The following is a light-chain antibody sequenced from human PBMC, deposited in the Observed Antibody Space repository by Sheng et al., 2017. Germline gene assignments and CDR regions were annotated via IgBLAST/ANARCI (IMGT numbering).Light chain of an antibody. CDR2: GAS. CDR1: QSVSSD. J-gene: IGKJ2*01. Sequence: EIVMTQSPATLSVSPGERVTLSCRASQSVSSDLAWYQQKPGQPPRLLIYGASTRATGIPARFSGSESGTEFTLTISSLQSEDFAVYYCQQYNKWPYTFGQGTKLEIK. V-gene: IGKV3-15*01. CDR3: QQYNKWPYT.